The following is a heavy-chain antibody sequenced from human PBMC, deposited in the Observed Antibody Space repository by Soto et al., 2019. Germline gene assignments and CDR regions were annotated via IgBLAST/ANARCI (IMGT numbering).Heavy chain of an antibody. J-gene: IGHJ2*01. Sequence: QVQLVESGGGVVQPGRSLRLSCAASGFTFSSYAMHWVRQAPGKGLEWVAVISYDGSNKYYADSVKGRFTISRDNSTTTLSLQMNSLRSEDTAVYYCARPLWRNDYNWGYFDLWGSGTLVTVSS. V-gene: IGHV3-30-3*01. CDR2: ISYDGSNK. D-gene: IGHD4-4*01. CDR3: ARPLWRNDYNWGYFDL. CDR1: GFTFSSYA.